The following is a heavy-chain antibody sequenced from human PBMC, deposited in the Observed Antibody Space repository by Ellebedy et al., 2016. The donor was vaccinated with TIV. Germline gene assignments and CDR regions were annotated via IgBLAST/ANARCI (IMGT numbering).Heavy chain of an antibody. CDR2: IKQDGSER. J-gene: IGHJ4*02. D-gene: IGHD6-19*01. CDR3: ARDQWLGRAYYFDY. Sequence: GGSLRLSCAASGFTFGNYWMTWVRQAPGKGLEWVANIKQDGSERYYVNSVKGRFAITRDNAKNSLYLQMNSLGDEDTAVYYCARDQWLGRAYYFDYWGQGTLVTVSS. V-gene: IGHV3-7*01. CDR1: GFTFGNYW.